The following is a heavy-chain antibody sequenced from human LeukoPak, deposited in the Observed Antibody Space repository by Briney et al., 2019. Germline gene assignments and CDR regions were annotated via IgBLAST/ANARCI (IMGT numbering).Heavy chain of an antibody. D-gene: IGHD2-8*01. V-gene: IGHV3-66*01. CDR1: EFTVSTNY. Sequence: GGSLRLSCVASEFTVSTNYMSWVRQAPGKGPEWISIIYRGGDTYYADSVKGRFTISRDNSKNTLYLQMNAVRAEDTAVYYCARDKRYCTSGRCWGVQFGPWGQGTLVTVSS. CDR3: ARDKRYCTSGRCWGVQFGP. CDR2: IYRGGDT. J-gene: IGHJ5*02.